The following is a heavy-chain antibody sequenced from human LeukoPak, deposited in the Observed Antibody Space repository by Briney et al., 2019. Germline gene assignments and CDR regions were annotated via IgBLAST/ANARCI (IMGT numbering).Heavy chain of an antibody. Sequence: SETLSLTCSVSSGSISNDNYYWGWIRQPPGKGLEWIGGVYHGGSSYYNPSLKSRITTISVDTSRNQFYLKLNSMTAADTAVYYCARHFEYSSPVDIWGQGTMVTVSS. J-gene: IGHJ3*02. CDR3: ARHFEYSSPVDI. D-gene: IGHD6-6*01. CDR2: VYHGGSS. V-gene: IGHV4-39*01. CDR1: SGSISNDNYY.